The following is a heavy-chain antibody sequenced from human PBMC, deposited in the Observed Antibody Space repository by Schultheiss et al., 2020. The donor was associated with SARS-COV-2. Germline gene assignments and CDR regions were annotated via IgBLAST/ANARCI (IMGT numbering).Heavy chain of an antibody. V-gene: IGHV4-39*01. CDR3: ARVVRGVIPAGMDV. CDR2: IYYSGST. D-gene: IGHD3-10*01. J-gene: IGHJ6*02. Sequence: SETLSLTCTVSGGSISSSSYYWGWIRQPPGKGLEWIGSIYYSGSTYYNPSLKSRVTISVDTSKNQFSLKLSSVTAADTAVYYCARVVRGVIPAGMDVWGQGTTVTVSS. CDR1: GGSISSSSYY.